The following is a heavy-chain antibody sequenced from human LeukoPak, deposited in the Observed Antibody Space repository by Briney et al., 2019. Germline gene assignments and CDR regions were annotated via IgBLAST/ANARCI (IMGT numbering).Heavy chain of an antibody. CDR3: ARYYYGSGSLDY. Sequence: GASVKVSCKASGGTFSSYAISWVRQAPGQGLEWMGGIIPIIGTANYAQKFQGRVTITADESTSTAYMELSSLRSEDTAVYYCARYYYGSGSLDYWGQGTLVTVSS. D-gene: IGHD3-10*01. J-gene: IGHJ4*02. V-gene: IGHV1-69*13. CDR2: IIPIIGTA. CDR1: GGTFSSYA.